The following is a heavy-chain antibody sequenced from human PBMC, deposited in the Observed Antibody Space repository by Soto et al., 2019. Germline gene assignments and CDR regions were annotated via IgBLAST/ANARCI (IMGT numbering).Heavy chain of an antibody. Sequence: GVSLRLSCAASGFTFSSYSMNWVRQAPGKGLEWVSSISSSSSYIYYADSVKGRFTISRDNAKNSLYLQMNSLRAEDTAVYYCAKFPGESGYGDYWVQGTMVTFSS. CDR1: GFTFSSYS. D-gene: IGHD5-12*01. CDR2: ISSSSSYI. V-gene: IGHV3-21*01. J-gene: IGHJ4*02. CDR3: AKFPGESGYGDY.